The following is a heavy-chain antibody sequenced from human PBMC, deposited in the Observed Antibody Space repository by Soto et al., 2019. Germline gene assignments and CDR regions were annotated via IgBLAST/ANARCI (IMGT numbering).Heavy chain of an antibody. Sequence: SETLSLTCTVSGGSISSYYWSWIRQPPGKGLEWIGYIYYSGSTNYNPSLKSRVTISVDTSKNQFSLKLSSVSAADTAVYYCARGNNDYDFWIGSPRHYYGMDVWCQGTTVTVSS. CDR2: IYYSGST. D-gene: IGHD3-3*01. V-gene: IGHV4-59*01. CDR1: GGSISSYY. J-gene: IGHJ6*02. CDR3: ARGNNDYDFWIGSPRHYYGMDV.